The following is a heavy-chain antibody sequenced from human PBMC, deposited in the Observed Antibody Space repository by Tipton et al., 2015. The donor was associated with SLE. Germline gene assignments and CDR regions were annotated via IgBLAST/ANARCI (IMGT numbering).Heavy chain of an antibody. CDR3: ASREGY. J-gene: IGHJ4*02. CDR1: GFTFSTYT. Sequence: GSLRLSCAASGFTFSTYTMNWVRQAPGKGLEWVSCISSGSSTKYYADSVKGRFTISRDNAKNSLYLQMNSLRVDDSAVYYCASREGYWGQGTLVTVSS. V-gene: IGHV3-48*01. CDR2: ISSGSSTK.